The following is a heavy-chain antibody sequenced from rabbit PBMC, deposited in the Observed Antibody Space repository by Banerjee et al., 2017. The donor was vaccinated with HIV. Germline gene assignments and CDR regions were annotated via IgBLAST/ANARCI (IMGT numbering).Heavy chain of an antibody. V-gene: IGHV1S45*01. CDR2: IYIADGST. CDR3: ARERAGDAAYGYVGHDGFDP. D-gene: IGHD6-1*01. J-gene: IGHJ2*01. CDR1: GFSFSSGYD. Sequence: QEQLEESGGDLVKPGASLTLTCTASGFSFSSGYDMCWVRQAPGKGLEWIACIYIADGSTFYASWAKGRFTISKTSSTTVTLQMTSLTAADTATYFCARERAGDAAYGYVGHDGFDPWGPGTLVTVS.